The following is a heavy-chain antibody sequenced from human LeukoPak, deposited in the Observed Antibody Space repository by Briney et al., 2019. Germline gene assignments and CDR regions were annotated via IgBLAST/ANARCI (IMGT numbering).Heavy chain of an antibody. CDR1: GFTFSSYA. V-gene: IGHV3-30-3*01. J-gene: IGHJ3*02. D-gene: IGHD6-13*01. Sequence: PGGSLRLSCAASGFTFSSYAMHWVRQAPGKGLEWVAVISYDGSNKYYADSVKGRFTISRDNSKNTLYLQMNSLRAEDTAVYYCARGIAAAPDAFDIWGQGTMVTVSS. CDR2: ISYDGSNK. CDR3: ARGIAAAPDAFDI.